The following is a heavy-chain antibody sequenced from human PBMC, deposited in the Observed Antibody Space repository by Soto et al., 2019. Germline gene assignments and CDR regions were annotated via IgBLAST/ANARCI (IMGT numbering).Heavy chain of an antibody. Sequence: SETLSLTCTVSGGSISSYYWSWIRQPPGKGLEWIGYIYYSGSTNYNPSLKSRVTISVDTSKNQFSLKLSSVTAADTAVYYCARPGKYYYDSSGFPDAFDIWGQGTMVTVS. V-gene: IGHV4-59*08. CDR1: GGSISSYY. J-gene: IGHJ3*02. CDR2: IYYSGST. CDR3: ARPGKYYYDSSGFPDAFDI. D-gene: IGHD3-22*01.